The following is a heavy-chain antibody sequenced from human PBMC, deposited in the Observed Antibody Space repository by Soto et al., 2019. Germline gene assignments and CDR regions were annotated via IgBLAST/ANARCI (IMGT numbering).Heavy chain of an antibody. CDR1: GFTFNTYG. CDR2: VSGSGGGT. Sequence: EVQLLESGGGLVQPGGSLTLSCAASGFTFNTYGMTWVRQAPGKGLEWVSTVSGSGGGTYYADSVKGRFTISRVNSKNTMYLQMSNLRAEDTAVYFCARIGPYCGGDCYPDFDFWVLGTPVTFSS. D-gene: IGHD2-21*02. J-gene: IGHJ4*02. V-gene: IGHV3-23*01. CDR3: ARIGPYCGGDCYPDFDF.